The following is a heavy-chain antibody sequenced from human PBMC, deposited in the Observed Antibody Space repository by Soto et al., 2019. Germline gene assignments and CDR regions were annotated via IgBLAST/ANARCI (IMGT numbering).Heavy chain of an antibody. CDR2: IFYTGST. CDR1: SDSISSSTYY. D-gene: IGHD2-2*01. J-gene: IGHJ5*02. V-gene: IGHV4-39*01. Sequence: SETLSLTCTVSSDSISSSTYYWGWIRQPPGKGLEWIGTIFYTGSTYYNPSLKSRVTISVDTSKNQFSLRLSSVTAADTAVYYCARQGRVVIPSTMAKWFDPWGQGTLVTVS. CDR3: ARQGRVVIPSTMAKWFDP.